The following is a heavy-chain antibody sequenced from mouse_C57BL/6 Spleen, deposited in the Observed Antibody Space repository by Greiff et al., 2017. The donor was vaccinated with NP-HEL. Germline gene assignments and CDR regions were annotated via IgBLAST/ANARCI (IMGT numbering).Heavy chain of an antibody. CDR2: IDPETGGT. D-gene: IGHD4-1*01. V-gene: IGHV1-15*01. CDR3: TMRTNSPFAY. CDR1: GYTFTDYE. Sequence: VKLQESGAELVRPGASVTLSCKASGYTFTDYEMHWVKQTPVHGLEWIGAIDPETGGTAYNQKFKGKAILTADKYSSTAYMELRSLTSEDSAVYYCTMRTNSPFAYWGQGTTLTVSS. J-gene: IGHJ2*01.